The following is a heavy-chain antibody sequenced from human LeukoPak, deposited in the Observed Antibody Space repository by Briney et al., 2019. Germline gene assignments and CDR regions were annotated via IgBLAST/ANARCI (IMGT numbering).Heavy chain of an antibody. CDR3: ARVWDYYDSSGQGY. CDR2: INAGNGNT. J-gene: IGHJ4*02. CDR1: GYTFTSYA. Sequence: ASVKVSCKASGYTFTSYAMHWVRQAPGQRLEWMGWINAGNGNTKYSQKFQGRVTITRDTSASTAYMELSSLRSDDTAVYYCARVWDYYDSSGQGYWGQGTLVTVSS. D-gene: IGHD3-22*01. V-gene: IGHV1-3*01.